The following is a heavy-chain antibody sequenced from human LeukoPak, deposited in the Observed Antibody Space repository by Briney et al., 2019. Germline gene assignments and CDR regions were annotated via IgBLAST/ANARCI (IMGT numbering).Heavy chain of an antibody. J-gene: IGHJ3*02. D-gene: IGHD3-9*01. CDR2: IKQDGSEK. CDR3: ARRYFDWFLGAGGSLDI. V-gene: IGHV3-7*01. Sequence: PGGSLRLSCAGSGFTFRSYWMHWVRQAPGKELEWVANIKQDGSEKYYVDSVKGRFTISRDNANDSVYLQMNSLRAEDTAVYYCARRYFDWFLGAGGSLDIWGQGTMVTVSS. CDR1: GFTFRSYW.